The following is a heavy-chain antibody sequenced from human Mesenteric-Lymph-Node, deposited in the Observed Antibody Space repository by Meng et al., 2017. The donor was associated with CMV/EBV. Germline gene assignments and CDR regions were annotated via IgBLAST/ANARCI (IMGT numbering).Heavy chain of an antibody. V-gene: IGHV4-4*07. CDR1: GGSISSYY. CDR3: ARDRQEGGYYYYYGMDV. D-gene: IGHD2-15*01. CDR2: IYTSGST. J-gene: IGHJ6*02. Sequence: SETLSLTCTVSGGSISSYYWSWIRQPAGKGLEWIGRIYTSGSTNYNPSLKSRVTMSVDTSKNQFSLKLSSVTAADTAVYYCARDRQEGGYYYYYGMDVWGQGTTVTVSS.